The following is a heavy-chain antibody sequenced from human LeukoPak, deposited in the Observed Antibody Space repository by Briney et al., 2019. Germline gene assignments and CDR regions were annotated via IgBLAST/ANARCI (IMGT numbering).Heavy chain of an antibody. CDR1: GGSISSYY. CDR3: ARHSSSSSPSGYDAFDI. Sequence: SETLSLTCTVSGGSISSYYWSWIRQPPGKGLEWIGYIYYSGSTNYNPSLKSRVTISVDTSKNQFSLKLSSVTAADTAVYYCARHSSSSSPSGYDAFDIWGQGTMVTVSS. CDR2: IYYSGST. V-gene: IGHV4-59*08. D-gene: IGHD6-6*01. J-gene: IGHJ3*02.